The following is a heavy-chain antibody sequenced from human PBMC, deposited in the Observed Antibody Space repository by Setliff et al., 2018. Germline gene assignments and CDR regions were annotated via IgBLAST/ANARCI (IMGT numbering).Heavy chain of an antibody. CDR1: GGSFSDYW. J-gene: IGHJ3*02. V-gene: IGHV4-34*01. CDR3: ARHDKGYYYDSSGYYLDAFDI. CDR2: IHHSGST. Sequence: LSLTCAVYGGSFSDYWWSWIRQLPGKGLEWIAEIHHSGSTNFHPSLKSRVAISVDPSKNQFSLKLSSVTAADTAVYFCARHDKGYYYDSSGYYLDAFDIWGQGTMVTVSS. D-gene: IGHD3-22*01.